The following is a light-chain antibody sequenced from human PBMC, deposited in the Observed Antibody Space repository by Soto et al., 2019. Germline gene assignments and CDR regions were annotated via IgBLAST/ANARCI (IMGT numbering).Light chain of an antibody. CDR2: DDN. V-gene: IGLV1-51*01. J-gene: IGLJ1*01. Sequence: QSVLTQPPSVSAAPGQNVTISCAGSSSNIGGNSVSWYQQLPGTAPKLLIYDDNKRPSGIPDRFSGSKSGTSATLGITGFQTGDEADYYCGSWDSSLSAYVFGTGTKVTVL. CDR3: GSWDSSLSAYV. CDR1: SSNIGGNS.